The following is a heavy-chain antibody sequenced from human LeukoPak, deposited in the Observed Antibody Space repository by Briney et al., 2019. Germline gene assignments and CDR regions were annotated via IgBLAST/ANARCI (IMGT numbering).Heavy chain of an antibody. V-gene: IGHV4-39*07. D-gene: IGHD6-19*01. Sequence: PSETLSLTCTVSGGSISSSSYYWGWIRQPPGKGLEWIGSIYYSGSTYYNPSLKSRVTISVDTSKNQFSLKLSSVTAADTAVYYCARDMHMVGQWLAAFDYWGQGTLVTVSS. J-gene: IGHJ4*02. CDR3: ARDMHMVGQWLAAFDY. CDR1: GGSISSSSYY. CDR2: IYYSGST.